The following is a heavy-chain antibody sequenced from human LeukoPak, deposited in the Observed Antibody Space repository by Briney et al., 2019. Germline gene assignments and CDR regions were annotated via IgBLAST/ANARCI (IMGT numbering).Heavy chain of an antibody. V-gene: IGHV4-4*07. Sequence: SETLSLTCTVSGGSISSYYWSWIRQPAGKGLEWIGRIYTSGSTNYNASLKSRVSTSVDTSKNQFSLKLSSVTAADTAVFYCARENSGSYREFDYWGQGTLVTVSS. D-gene: IGHD1-26*01. J-gene: IGHJ4*02. CDR3: ARENSGSYREFDY. CDR1: GGSISSYY. CDR2: IYTSGST.